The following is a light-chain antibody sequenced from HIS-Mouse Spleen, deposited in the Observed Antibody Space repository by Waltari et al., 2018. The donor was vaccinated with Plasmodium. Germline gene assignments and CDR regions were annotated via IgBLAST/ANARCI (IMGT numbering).Light chain of an antibody. J-gene: IGLJ3*02. CDR3: YSTDSSGNHRV. CDR2: EDS. Sequence: SYELTQPPSVSVSPGQTARITCSGDALHTKSAYWYQQKSGQAPVMVIYEDSKRPSGIPERFSGSSSGTMATLTISGAQVEDEADYYCYSTDSSGNHRVFGGGTKLTVL. V-gene: IGLV3-10*01. CDR1: ALHTKS.